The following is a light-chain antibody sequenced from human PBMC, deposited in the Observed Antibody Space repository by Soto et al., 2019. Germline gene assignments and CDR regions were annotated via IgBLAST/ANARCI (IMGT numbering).Light chain of an antibody. Sequence: QSALTQPPSASGSPGQSVTISCTGTSSDVGGYNYVSWYQQHPGKAPQLMIYEVSKRPSGVPDRFSGSKSGNTASLTVSGLQAEDEADYYCSSYAGSHNYVFGTGTKGTVL. CDR3: SSYAGSHNYV. CDR1: SSDVGGYNY. J-gene: IGLJ1*01. CDR2: EVS. V-gene: IGLV2-8*01.